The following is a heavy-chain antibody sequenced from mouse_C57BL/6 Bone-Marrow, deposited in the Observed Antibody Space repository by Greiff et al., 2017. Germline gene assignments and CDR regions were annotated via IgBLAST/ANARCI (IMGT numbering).Heavy chain of an antibody. CDR2: ISNGGGST. V-gene: IGHV5-12*01. CDR3: ASYYYGSLDY. D-gene: IGHD1-1*01. CDR1: GFTFSDYY. Sequence: EVQLVESGGGLVQPGGSLKLSCAASGFTFSDYYMYWVRQTPEKRLEWVAYISNGGGSTYSPDTVQGRFTFSRDNAKNTLYLQMSRLKSEDTAVYYCASYYYGSLDYWGQGTTLTVSS. J-gene: IGHJ2*01.